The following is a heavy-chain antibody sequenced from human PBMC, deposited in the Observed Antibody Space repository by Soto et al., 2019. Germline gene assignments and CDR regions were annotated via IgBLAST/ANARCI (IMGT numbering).Heavy chain of an antibody. CDR3: VCFECGRSAVVTAMEANGY. D-gene: IGHD2-21*02. V-gene: IGHV3-74*01. CDR1: GFTLSNHW. J-gene: IGHJ4*02. CDR2: VNSDESII. Sequence: SGGSLRLSCAASGFTLSNHWMHWVRQGPGKGLVWVSRVNSDESIISYADSVKGRFTISRDDAKNTLYLQMTSLRVEDTALYYCVCFECGRSAVVTAMEANGYWGQGTLVTVSS.